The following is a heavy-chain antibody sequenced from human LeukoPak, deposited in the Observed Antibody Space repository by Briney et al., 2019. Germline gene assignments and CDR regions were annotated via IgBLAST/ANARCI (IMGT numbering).Heavy chain of an antibody. CDR3: ASSGAVVITPFDY. D-gene: IGHD3-22*01. CDR1: GGTFSNYA. Sequence: EASVNVSCKASGGTFSNYAITWVGQAPGHGREGMGGIIPTLGTVNYEQKFQGRVTIIADESTSTAYMELSRLRSEDTAVYYCASSGAVVITPFDYEPQGTLVTVPS. CDR2: IIPTLGTV. J-gene: IGHJ4*02. V-gene: IGHV1-69*01.